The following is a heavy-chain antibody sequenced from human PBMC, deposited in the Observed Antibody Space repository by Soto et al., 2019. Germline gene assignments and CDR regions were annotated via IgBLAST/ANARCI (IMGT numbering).Heavy chain of an antibody. V-gene: IGHV1-18*01. CDR2: ISAYNGNT. D-gene: IGHD2-15*01. CDR3: AREGFMGYCSGGSCVDYYYYGMDV. CDR1: GYTFTSYG. J-gene: IGHJ6*02. Sequence: ASVKVSCKASGYTFTSYGVSWVRQAPGQGLEWMGWISAYNGNTNYAQKLQGRVTMTTDTSTSTAYMELRSLRSDDTAVYYCAREGFMGYCSGGSCVDYYYYGMDVWGQGTTVTVSS.